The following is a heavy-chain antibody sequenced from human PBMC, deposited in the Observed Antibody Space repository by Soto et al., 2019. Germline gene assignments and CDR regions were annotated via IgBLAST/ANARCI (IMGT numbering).Heavy chain of an antibody. Sequence: EVRLVESGGGLIQPGGSLRLSCEVSGFSVSSNYMSWVRQAPGKGLEWVSVVSDVERANFADSVKGRFTVFRDISKRTVFLQMNSLRAEDTAVYYCARPHSAAFAWAAESWGQGTLVIVSS. V-gene: IGHV3-53*01. CDR2: VSDVERA. D-gene: IGHD1-26*01. CDR3: ARPHSAAFAWAAES. CDR1: GFSVSSNY. J-gene: IGHJ5*02.